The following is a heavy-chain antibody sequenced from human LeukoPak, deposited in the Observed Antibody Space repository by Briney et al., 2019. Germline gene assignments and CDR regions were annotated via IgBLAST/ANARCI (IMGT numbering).Heavy chain of an antibody. CDR3: AREKLVSIAARLAGEVFDY. CDR1: GGSISSYY. V-gene: IGHV4-59*12. CDR2: IYYSGST. J-gene: IGHJ4*02. D-gene: IGHD6-6*01. Sequence: SETLSLTCTVSGGSISSYYWSWIRQPPGKGLEWIGYIYYSGSTNYNPSLKSRVTISVDTSKNQFSLKLSSMTAADTAVHYCAREKLVSIAARLAGEVFDYWGQGTLVTVSS.